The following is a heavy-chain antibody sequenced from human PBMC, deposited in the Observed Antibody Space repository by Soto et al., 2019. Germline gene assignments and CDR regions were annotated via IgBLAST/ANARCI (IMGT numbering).Heavy chain of an antibody. CDR2: IKQDGSEK. V-gene: IGHV3-7*01. J-gene: IGHJ6*02. Sequence: GCLILSSAASELAFSSYCMSWGRQRPGKGLEWVANIKQDGSEKYYVDSVKGRFTISRDNAKNSPYLQMNSLRAEDTAVYYCARDRGTRPYYYYYGMDVWSQGTPVTVSS. CDR1: ELAFSSYC. CDR3: ARDRGTRPYYYYYGMDV. D-gene: IGHD1-7*01.